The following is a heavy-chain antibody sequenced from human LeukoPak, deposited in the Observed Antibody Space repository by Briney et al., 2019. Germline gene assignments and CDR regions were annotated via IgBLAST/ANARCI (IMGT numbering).Heavy chain of an antibody. CDR2: IKQHGSEI. Sequence: GESLRLSCAASGFTFSDYWMSWVRQAPGKGLEWVANIKQHGSEINYVDSVKGRFTPSRDNAKNSIYLQMDSLRAEDTAVYYCTSRGDFWSGYWAMNVWGQGTTVIVSS. CDR3: TSRGDFWSGYWAMNV. CDR1: GFTFSDYW. D-gene: IGHD3-3*01. V-gene: IGHV3-7*01. J-gene: IGHJ6*02.